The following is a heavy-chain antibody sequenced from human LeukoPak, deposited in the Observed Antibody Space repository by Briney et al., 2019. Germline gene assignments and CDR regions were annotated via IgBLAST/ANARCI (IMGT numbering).Heavy chain of an antibody. CDR2: ISAYNGNT. CDR3: ARVLGAVADYYFDY. CDR1: GYTFTSYG. D-gene: IGHD6-19*01. Sequence: ASVKVSCKASGYTFTSYGISWVRQAPGQGLEWMGWISAYNGNTNYAQKLQGRVTMTTDTSASTAYMELRSLRSDDTAVYYCARVLGAVADYYFDYWGQGTLVTVSS. V-gene: IGHV1-18*01. J-gene: IGHJ4*02.